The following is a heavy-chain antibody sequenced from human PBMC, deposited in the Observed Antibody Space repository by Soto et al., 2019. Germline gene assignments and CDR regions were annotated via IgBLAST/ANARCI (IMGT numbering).Heavy chain of an antibody. Sequence: QVQLQESGPGLVKPSETLSLTCAVYGGSISSNKWWSWVRKPPRKGLEWIGEIYHSGSTNYNPSLKSRVTISLDKSKNQFSLKLTSVTAADSAVYYCARDDHIVVVPTSLGAMDVWGQGTTVTVSS. CDR2: IYHSGST. V-gene: IGHV4-4*02. D-gene: IGHD2-2*01. CDR3: ARDDHIVVVPTSLGAMDV. J-gene: IGHJ6*02. CDR1: GGSISSNKW.